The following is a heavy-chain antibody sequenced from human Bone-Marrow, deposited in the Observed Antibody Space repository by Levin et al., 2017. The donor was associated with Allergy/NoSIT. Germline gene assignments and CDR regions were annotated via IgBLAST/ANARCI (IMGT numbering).Heavy chain of an antibody. J-gene: IGHJ4*02. V-gene: IGHV3-30*03. Sequence: GGSLRLSCAASGFTFSNYGMHWVRQAPGKGLEWVAVISNDGSKESYGDSVKGRFTISRDNPRNTLHLQINSLRAEDTAVYSCARDVSMARGGKPSFFDYWGQGSLVTVSS. D-gene: IGHD3-10*01. CDR3: ARDVSMARGGKPSFFDY. CDR2: ISNDGSKE. CDR1: GFTFSNYG.